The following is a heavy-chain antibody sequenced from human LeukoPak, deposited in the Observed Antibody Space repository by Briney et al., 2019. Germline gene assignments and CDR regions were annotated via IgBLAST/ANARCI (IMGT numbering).Heavy chain of an antibody. CDR2: ISGYSGNA. J-gene: IGHJ4*02. CDR3: ARCYSSSWQRLDN. CDR1: GYTFSNFG. V-gene: IGHV1-18*01. Sequence: ASVKVSCNASGYTFSNFGLTWVRQAPGQGLEWMGWISGYSGNANYAQKFQDRVVMTTDRSTSTAYMELRSVRSDDTAVYYCARCYSSSWQRLDNWGQGTLVIVSS. D-gene: IGHD6-13*01.